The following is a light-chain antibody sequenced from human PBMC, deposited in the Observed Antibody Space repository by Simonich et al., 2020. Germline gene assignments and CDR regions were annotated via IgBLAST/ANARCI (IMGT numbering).Light chain of an antibody. CDR2: DTR. CDR1: TGAVTSGHY. Sequence: QAVVTQEPSLTVSPGGTVTLTCGASTGAVTSGHYPFWFQQKPGQAPRPLIYDTRNKPSWTPARFSGSRLGGKAALTISGAQPEDEAEYYCLLSYSGARVFGGGTKLTVL. J-gene: IGLJ3*02. CDR3: LLSYSGARV. V-gene: IGLV7-46*01.